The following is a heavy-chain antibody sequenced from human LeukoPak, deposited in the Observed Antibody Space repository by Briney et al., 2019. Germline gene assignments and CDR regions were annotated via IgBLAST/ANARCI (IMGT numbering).Heavy chain of an antibody. CDR3: ARDGYSSGRYAFDI. J-gene: IGHJ3*02. Sequence: GGSLRLSCAASGFTFSSYSMNWVRQAPGKGLEWVSSISSSSYIYYADSVKGRFTISRDNAKNSLYLQMNSLRAEDTAVYYCARDGYSSGRYAFDIWGQGTMVTVSS. D-gene: IGHD6-19*01. CDR2: ISSSSYI. CDR1: GFTFSSYS. V-gene: IGHV3-21*01.